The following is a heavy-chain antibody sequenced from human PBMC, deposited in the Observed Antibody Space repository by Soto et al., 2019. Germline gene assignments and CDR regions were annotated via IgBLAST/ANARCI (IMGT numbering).Heavy chain of an antibody. J-gene: IGHJ4*02. CDR1: VYTFTNYV. CDR2: INSGNGNT. Sequence: XSVKVSCKTSVYTFTNYVVDWVRQAPGQGLEWMGWINSGNGNTKYSEKFQGRVTITRDTSASTAYMELNSLTSEDTAVYYCARGLTIFGVVIGYWGQGPLVTVSS. CDR3: ARGLTIFGVVIGY. V-gene: IGHV1-3*01. D-gene: IGHD3-3*01.